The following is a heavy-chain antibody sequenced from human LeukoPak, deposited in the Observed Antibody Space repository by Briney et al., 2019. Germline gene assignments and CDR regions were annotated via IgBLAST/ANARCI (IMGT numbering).Heavy chain of an antibody. CDR2: INWNGGST. CDR3: AGSSGWYYYYYMDV. J-gene: IGHJ6*03. Sequence: GGSLRLSCAASGFTFDDYGMSWVRHAPGKGLGWVSGINWNGGSTGYADSVKGRFTISRDNAKNSLYLQMNSLRAEDTALYYCAGSSGWYYYYYMDVWGKGTTVTVSS. CDR1: GFTFDDYG. V-gene: IGHV3-20*04. D-gene: IGHD6-19*01.